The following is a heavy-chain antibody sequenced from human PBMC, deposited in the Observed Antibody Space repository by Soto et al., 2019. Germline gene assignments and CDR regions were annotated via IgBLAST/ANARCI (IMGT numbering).Heavy chain of an antibody. Sequence: EVQLLESGGGLVQPGGFLRLSCAASGFTFSSYAMSWVRQAPGKGLEWVSAISGSGGSTYYADSVKGRFTISRDNSKNTLYLQMNSLRAEDTAVYYCAKYAASSITMVRGVNYYFDYWGQGTLVTVSS. J-gene: IGHJ4*02. CDR3: AKYAASSITMVRGVNYYFDY. CDR2: ISGSGGST. D-gene: IGHD3-10*01. V-gene: IGHV3-23*01. CDR1: GFTFSSYA.